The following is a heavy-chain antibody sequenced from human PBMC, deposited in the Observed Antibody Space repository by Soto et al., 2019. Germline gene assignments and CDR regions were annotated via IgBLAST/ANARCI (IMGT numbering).Heavy chain of an antibody. Sequence: QVQLVESGGGLVKPGGSLRLSCAASGFTFSDYYMSWIRQAPGKGLEWVSYISSSGSTIYYADSVKGRFTISRDNAKNSVYLKMNSLRAEDTAVYYFARDMHSSSFAFDIWGQGTMVTVSS. CDR1: GFTFSDYY. V-gene: IGHV3-11*01. CDR3: ARDMHSSSFAFDI. D-gene: IGHD6-6*01. J-gene: IGHJ3*02. CDR2: ISSSGSTI.